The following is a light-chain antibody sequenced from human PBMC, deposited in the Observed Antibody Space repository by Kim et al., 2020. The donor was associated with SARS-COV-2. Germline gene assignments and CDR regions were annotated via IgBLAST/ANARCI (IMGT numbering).Light chain of an antibody. J-gene: IGLJ2*01. CDR2: GNN. CDR3: AAWDDSLNGVV. Sequence: ELTQPPSASGTPGQRVTISCSGSSSNIGSNTVNWYQQLPGTAPKLLIYGNNQRPSGVPDRFSGSKSGTSASLAISGLQSEDEADYYCAAWDDSLNGVVFGGGTQLTVL. V-gene: IGLV1-44*01. CDR1: SSNIGSNT.